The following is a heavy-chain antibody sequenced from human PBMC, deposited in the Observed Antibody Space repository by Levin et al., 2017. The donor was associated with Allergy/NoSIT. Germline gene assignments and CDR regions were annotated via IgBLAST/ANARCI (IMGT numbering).Heavy chain of an antibody. Sequence: GESLKISCLASGFNFNSHAMSWVRQAPRRGLEWVSSINAAGANTYYADSVRGRFTISRDNSKRTLYLQMSSLRADDTAVYYCAKDPGGGGTFDSWGQGTLVTVSS. V-gene: IGHV3-23*01. CDR2: INAAGANT. D-gene: IGHD3-16*01. CDR3: AKDPGGGGTFDS. J-gene: IGHJ4*02. CDR1: GFNFNSHA.